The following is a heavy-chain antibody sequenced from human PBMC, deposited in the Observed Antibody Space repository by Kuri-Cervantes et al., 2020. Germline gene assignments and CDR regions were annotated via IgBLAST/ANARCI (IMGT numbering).Heavy chain of an antibody. CDR1: GHSISSDYY. Sequence: SETLSLTCAVSGHSISSDYYWGWIRQPPGKGLEWIGSIYHSGSTYYNPSLKSRVTISVDTSKNQLSLKLSSVTAADTAIYYCARRTAATIGTTTMYYFDYWGQGALVTVSS. CDR3: ARRTAATIGTTTMYYFDY. V-gene: IGHV4-38-2*01. J-gene: IGHJ4*02. CDR2: IYHSGST. D-gene: IGHD1-1*01.